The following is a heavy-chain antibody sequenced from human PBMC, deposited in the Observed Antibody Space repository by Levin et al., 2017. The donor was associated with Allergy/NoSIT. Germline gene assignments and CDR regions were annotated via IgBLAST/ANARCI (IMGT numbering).Heavy chain of an antibody. CDR2: INPSGGST. Sequence: ASVKVSCKASGYTFTSYYMHWVRQAPGQGLEWMGIINPSGGSTSYAQKFQGRVTMTRDTSTSTVYMELSSLRSEDTAVYYCARDSHVDTAMVTAWFDPWGQGTLVTVSS. J-gene: IGHJ5*02. CDR1: GYTFTSYY. D-gene: IGHD5-18*01. CDR3: ARDSHVDTAMVTAWFDP. V-gene: IGHV1-46*01.